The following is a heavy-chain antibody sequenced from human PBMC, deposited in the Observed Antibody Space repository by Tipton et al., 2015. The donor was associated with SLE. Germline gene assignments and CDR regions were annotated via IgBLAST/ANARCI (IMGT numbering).Heavy chain of an antibody. J-gene: IGHJ4*02. V-gene: IGHV4-39*07. Sequence: TLSLTCTVSGGSIYSSHYYWGWVRQPPGKGLEWIGSIHHSGSTNYNPSLKSRVTISVDTSKNQFSLKLSSVTAADTAVYYCARFDVLLWFRGFDYWGQGTLVTVSS. CDR2: IHHSGST. CDR3: ARFDVLLWFRGFDY. D-gene: IGHD3-10*01. CDR1: GGSIYSSHYY.